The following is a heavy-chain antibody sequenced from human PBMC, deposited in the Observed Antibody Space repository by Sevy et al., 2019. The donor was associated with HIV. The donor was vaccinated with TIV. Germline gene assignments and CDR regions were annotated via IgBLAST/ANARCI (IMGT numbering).Heavy chain of an antibody. CDR2: ISYDEAHK. J-gene: IGHJ4*02. V-gene: IGHV3-30*18. CDR1: GFTVSSNY. D-gene: IGHD3-10*01. Sequence: GGSLRLSCAASGFTVSSNYMSWVRQAPGKGLEWVAIISYDEAHKNYADSVRGRFSISKDNSKNTLYLQMSSLKTEDTAVYYCAKDYSAGITFVRGAYRARGDYFDYWGQGTQVTVSS. CDR3: AKDYSAGITFVRGAYRARGDYFDY.